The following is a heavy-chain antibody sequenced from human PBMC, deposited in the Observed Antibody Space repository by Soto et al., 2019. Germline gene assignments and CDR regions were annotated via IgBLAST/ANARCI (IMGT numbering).Heavy chain of an antibody. CDR2: ISDGGDLT. CDR3: ARRVIGSSRAFDI. D-gene: IGHD3-10*01. V-gene: IGHV3-23*01. CDR1: GFAFTGHP. Sequence: VGSLRLSCAASGFAFTGHPMSWVRQAPEKGLEWVAGISDGGDLTYNADSVKGRFTISRDNSRNTLYLQMNSLRAEDTAVYYCARRVIGSSRAFDIWGQGTMVTVSS. J-gene: IGHJ3*02.